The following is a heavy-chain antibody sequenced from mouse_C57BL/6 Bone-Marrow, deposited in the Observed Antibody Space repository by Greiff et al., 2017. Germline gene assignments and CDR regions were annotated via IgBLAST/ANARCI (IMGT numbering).Heavy chain of an antibody. J-gene: IGHJ3*01. D-gene: IGHD3-2*02. V-gene: IGHV1-19*01. Sequence: EVQLQQSGPVLVKPGASVKMSCKASGYTFTDYYMNWVKQSHGKSLEWIGVINPYNGGTSYNQKFKGKATLTVDTSSSTAYMQLTSLTSEDSAVYYCASRDSSGYEFAYWGQGTLVTVSA. CDR2: INPYNGGT. CDR3: ASRDSSGYEFAY. CDR1: GYTFTDYY.